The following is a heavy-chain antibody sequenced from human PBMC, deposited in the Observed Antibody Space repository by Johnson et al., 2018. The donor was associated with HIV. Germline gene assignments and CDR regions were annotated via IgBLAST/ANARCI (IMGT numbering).Heavy chain of an antibody. J-gene: IGHJ3*02. Sequence: VQLVESGGGLIQPGGSLRLSCAASGFTVSSNYMSWVRQAPGKGLQWVSTISGRAGRTDYADSVKGRFTLSRDNSKNRLYLQMNSLRAEDTAIYYCASIDAFDIWGQGTMVTVSS. CDR2: ISGRAGRT. CDR1: GFTVSSNY. CDR3: ASIDAFDI. V-gene: IGHV3-23*04.